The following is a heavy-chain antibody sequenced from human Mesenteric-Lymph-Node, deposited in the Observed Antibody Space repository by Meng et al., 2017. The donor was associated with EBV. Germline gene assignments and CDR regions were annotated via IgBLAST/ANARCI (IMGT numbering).Heavy chain of an antibody. J-gene: IGHJ4*02. CDR1: GGSIGDFY. Sequence: QVELKESGPGLVKHSETLSLSCTFSGGSIGDFYWSWIRQPPGKALEWICYIYYSGTTNSNPSLKSRVTISVDTSNNQFSLRLISVTAADTAAYYCARQGPSGRTFDYWGQGTLVTVSS. D-gene: IGHD1-26*01. V-gene: IGHV4-59*08. CDR2: IYYSGTT. CDR3: ARQGPSGRTFDY.